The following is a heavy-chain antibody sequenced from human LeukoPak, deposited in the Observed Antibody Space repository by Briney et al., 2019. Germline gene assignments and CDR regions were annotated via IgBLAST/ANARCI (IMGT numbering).Heavy chain of an antibody. CDR1: GGSITTSSYI. D-gene: IGHD2-21*02. CDR3: ARDTACGGDSLTSPGLLKCNWFDP. Sequence: PSETLSLTCTLSGGSITTSSYIWGWIRQPPGKGLEWIGSIYYDGRTYYNPSLKSRLTISVDTSKNQLSLKLSSVTAADTAVYYCARDTACGGDSLTSPGLLKCNWFDPWGQGTLVTVSS. J-gene: IGHJ5*02. CDR2: IYYDGRT. V-gene: IGHV4-39*07.